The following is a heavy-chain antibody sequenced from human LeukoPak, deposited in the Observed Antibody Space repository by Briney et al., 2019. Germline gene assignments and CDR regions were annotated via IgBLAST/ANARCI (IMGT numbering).Heavy chain of an antibody. CDR1: GFTVSNNY. CDR3: ARDDGGYGPFDY. Sequence: GGSLRLSCAASGFTVSNNYMSWVRQAPGKGLEWVSVIYSGGSTYYADSVKGRFTISRDNSKNTLYLQMNSLRVEDTAVYYCARDDGGYGPFDYWGQGTPVTVSS. D-gene: IGHD5-12*01. V-gene: IGHV3-53*01. J-gene: IGHJ4*02. CDR2: IYSGGST.